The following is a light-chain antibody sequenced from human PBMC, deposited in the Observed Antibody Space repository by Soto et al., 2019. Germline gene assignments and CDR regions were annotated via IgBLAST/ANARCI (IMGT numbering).Light chain of an antibody. J-gene: IGKJ4*01. CDR2: GTS. CDR3: QQYNNWPLT. V-gene: IGKV3D-15*01. CDR1: QRFSSN. Sequence: EIVMTQSPGTLSVSPGERATLSCRASQRFSSNLAWYQQKPGQAPRLLIYGTSTRATGIPARFSGSGSGTEFTLTISSLQSEDFAVYYCQQYNNWPLTFGGGTKLEIK.